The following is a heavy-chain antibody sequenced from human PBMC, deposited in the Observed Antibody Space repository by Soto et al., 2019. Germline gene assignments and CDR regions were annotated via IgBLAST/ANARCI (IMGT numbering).Heavy chain of an antibody. Sequence: PSETLSLTCTVSGDSIRSYYWSWIRQPAGKALEWIGRIYTSGSTNYNPSLKSRLTILVDTSKSQFSLNLSSVTAADTAVYYCAREGASGFGMDVWGQGTTVTVSS. V-gene: IGHV4-4*07. J-gene: IGHJ6*02. CDR3: AREGASGFGMDV. CDR1: GDSIRSYY. D-gene: IGHD1-26*01. CDR2: IYTSGST.